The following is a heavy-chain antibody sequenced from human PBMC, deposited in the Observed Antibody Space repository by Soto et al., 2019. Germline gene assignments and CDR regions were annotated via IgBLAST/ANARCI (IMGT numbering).Heavy chain of an antibody. CDR1: GFTFSSYA. CDR2: ISYDGSNK. J-gene: IGHJ4*02. CDR3: ARDKGRQWRYYFDY. Sequence: VQLVESGGGVVQPGRSLRLSCAASGFTFSSYAMHWVRQAPGKGLEWVAVISYDGSNKYYADSVKGRFTISRDNSKNTLYLQMNSLRAEDTAVYYCARDKGRQWRYYFDYWGQGTLVTVSS. D-gene: IGHD6-19*01. V-gene: IGHV3-30-3*01.